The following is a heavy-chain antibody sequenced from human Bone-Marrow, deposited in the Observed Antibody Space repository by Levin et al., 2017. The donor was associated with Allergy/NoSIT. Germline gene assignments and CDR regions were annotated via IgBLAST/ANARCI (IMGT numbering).Heavy chain of an antibody. J-gene: IGHJ4*02. CDR2: IWDNGIKK. CDR3: ARVRGGCNGGTCYSDY. V-gene: IGHV3-33*07. Sequence: LSLTCAASGFTFSNHGFYWVRQAPGKGLEWVAIIWDNGIKKYYADSVKGRFTISRDNSENTLYLEMNSLRGDDTAVYYCARVRGGCNGGTCYSDYWGQGTLVTVSS. D-gene: IGHD2-15*01. CDR1: GFTFSNHG.